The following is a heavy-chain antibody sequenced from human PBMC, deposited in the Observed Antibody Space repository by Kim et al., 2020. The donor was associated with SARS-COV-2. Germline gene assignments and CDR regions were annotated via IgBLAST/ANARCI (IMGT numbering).Heavy chain of an antibody. V-gene: IGHV4-34*01. CDR1: GGSFSGYY. CDR3: ARYRSYDFWSGYSYRDNYYYYYYMDV. Sequence: SETLSLTCAVYGGSFSGYYWSWIRQPPGKGLEWIGEINHSGSTNYNPSLKSRVTISVDTSKNQFSLKLSSVTAADTAVYYCARYRSYDFWSGYSYRDNYYYYYYMDVWGKGTTVTVSS. CDR2: INHSGST. D-gene: IGHD3-3*01. J-gene: IGHJ6*03.